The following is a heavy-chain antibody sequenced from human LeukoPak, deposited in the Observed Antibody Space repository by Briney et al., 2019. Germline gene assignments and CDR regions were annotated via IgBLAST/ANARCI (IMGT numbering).Heavy chain of an antibody. Sequence: ASVKVSCKASGYTFTGYYMHWVRQAPGQGLEWLGWINPNSSGTNYAQKFQGRVTMTRDTSISTAYMELRSLRSDDTAVYYCARTEAYYEFWSGYYTGGYFDYWGQGTLVTVSS. CDR1: GYTFTGYY. V-gene: IGHV1-2*02. D-gene: IGHD3-3*01. J-gene: IGHJ4*02. CDR2: INPNSSGT. CDR3: ARTEAYYEFWSGYYTGGYFDY.